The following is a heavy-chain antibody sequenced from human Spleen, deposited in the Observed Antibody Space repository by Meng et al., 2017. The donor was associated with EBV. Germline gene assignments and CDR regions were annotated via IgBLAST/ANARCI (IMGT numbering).Heavy chain of an antibody. CDR3: ARQGRSDYYDSSGSDY. V-gene: IGHV7-4-1*02. CDR2: INTNTGNP. CDR1: GYTFTNYD. J-gene: IGHJ4*02. D-gene: IGHD3-22*01. Sequence: QWHVWQSGSGLKQPGASVTVSCKASGYTFTNYDLNWVRPATGQGLEWMGWINTNTGNPTYAQGFTGRFVFSLDTSVSTAYLQISSLKAEDTAVYYCARQGRSDYYDSSGSDYWGQGTLVTVSS.